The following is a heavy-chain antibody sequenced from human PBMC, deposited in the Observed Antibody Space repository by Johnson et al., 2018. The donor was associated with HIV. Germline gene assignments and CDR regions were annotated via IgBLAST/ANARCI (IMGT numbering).Heavy chain of an antibody. D-gene: IGHD3-10*01. CDR2: INGDGSGI. CDR1: GFTFDDYG. Sequence: EVQLVESGGGVVRPGGSLRLSCAASGFTFDDYGMSWVRQGPGKRLEWVSRINGDGSGITYADSVKGRFTISRDNAKNTLYLQMNSLRAEDTAVYYCASFWATGAFDIWCQGTMVTVSS. J-gene: IGHJ3*02. CDR3: ASFWATGAFDI. V-gene: IGHV3-20*04.